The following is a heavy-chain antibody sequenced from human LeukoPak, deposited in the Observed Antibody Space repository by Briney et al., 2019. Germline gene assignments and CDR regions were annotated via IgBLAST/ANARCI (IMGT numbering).Heavy chain of an antibody. CDR1: VFTFSSYW. D-gene: IGHD2/OR15-2a*01. Sequence: PGGSLRLACAASVFTFSSYWMVWVRQAPVKGLEWVANIKQDGSEKYYVDSVKGRFTISRDNAKNSLYLQMNSLRAEDTAVYYCARANSLGYWGQGTLVTVSS. J-gene: IGHJ4*02. V-gene: IGHV3-7*01. CDR3: ARANSLGY. CDR2: IKQDGSEK.